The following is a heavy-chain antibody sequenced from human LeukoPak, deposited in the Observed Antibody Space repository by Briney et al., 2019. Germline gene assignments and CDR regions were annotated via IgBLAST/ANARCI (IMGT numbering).Heavy chain of an antibody. CDR3: SRDRHCIGSTCYGL. CDR1: GFTFSSYS. Sequence: GGSLRLSCAASGFTFSSYSMDWVRQAPGKGLEWVSYISSSSSPIYYADSVKGRFAISRDNSKNTLYLQMNSLRAEDTAVYYCSRDRHCIGSTCYGLWGQGTRVTVSS. V-gene: IGHV3-48*01. J-gene: IGHJ4*02. D-gene: IGHD2-2*01. CDR2: ISSSSSPI.